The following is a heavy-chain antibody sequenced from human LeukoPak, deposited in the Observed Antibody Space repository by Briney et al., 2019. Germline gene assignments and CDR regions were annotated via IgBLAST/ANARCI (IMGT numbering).Heavy chain of an antibody. Sequence: GGSLRLSCAASGFTFSSYAMHWVRQAPGKGLEWVAVISYDGSNKYYADSVKGRFTISRDNSKNTLYLQMNSLRAEDTAVYYCARGGKGLPPDYWGQGTLVTVFS. CDR1: GFTFSSYA. V-gene: IGHV3-30-3*01. D-gene: IGHD1-26*01. J-gene: IGHJ4*02. CDR3: ARGGKGLPPDY. CDR2: ISYDGSNK.